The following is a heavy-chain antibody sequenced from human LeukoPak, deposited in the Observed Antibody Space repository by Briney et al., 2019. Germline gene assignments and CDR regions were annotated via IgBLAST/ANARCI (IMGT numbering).Heavy chain of an antibody. CDR1: GGSISSYY. CDR2: IYTSGST. CDR3: ARSHDSGGTRGLSWFDP. J-gene: IGHJ5*02. Sequence: SETLSLTCTVSGGSISSYYWSWIRQPDGKGLEWIGRIYTSGSTNYNPSLKSRVTMSVDTSKNQFSLKLSSVTAADTAVYYCARSHDSGGTRGLSWFDPWGQGTLVTVSS. D-gene: IGHD3-16*01. V-gene: IGHV4-4*07.